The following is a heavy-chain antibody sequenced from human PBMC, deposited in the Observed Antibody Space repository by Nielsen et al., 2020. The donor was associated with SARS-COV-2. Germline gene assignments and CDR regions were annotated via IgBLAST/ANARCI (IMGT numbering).Heavy chain of an antibody. D-gene: IGHD5-12*01. V-gene: IGHV4-4*02. Sequence: SETLSLTCAVFGGSVNTHAWWSWVRQAPGKGLEWIGEVYHSGATNYNPSLRSRVTLSMDTSKNQFSLTLSSVTAADTAVYYCARQRGYSGYDVFDIWGLGTMVSVSS. CDR1: GGSVNTHAW. J-gene: IGHJ3*02. CDR2: VYHSGAT. CDR3: ARQRGYSGYDVFDI.